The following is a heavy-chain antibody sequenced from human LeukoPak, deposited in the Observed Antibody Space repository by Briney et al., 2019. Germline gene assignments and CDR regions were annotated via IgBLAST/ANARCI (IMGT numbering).Heavy chain of an antibody. CDR3: ARVIVVVTGNYMDV. J-gene: IGHJ6*03. CDR1: GFTFSSYS. CDR2: ISSSSSYI. D-gene: IGHD2-21*02. Sequence: GGSLRLSCAASGFTFSSYSMNWVRQAPGKGLEWVSSISSSSSYIYYADSVKGRFTTSRDNAKNSLYLQMNSLRAEDTAVYYCARVIVVVTGNYMDVWGKGTTVIFSS. V-gene: IGHV3-21*01.